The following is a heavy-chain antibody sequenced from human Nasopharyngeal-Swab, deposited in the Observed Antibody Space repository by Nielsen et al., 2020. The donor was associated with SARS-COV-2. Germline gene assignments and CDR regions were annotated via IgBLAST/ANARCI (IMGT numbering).Heavy chain of an antibody. J-gene: IGHJ4*02. CDR3: ASGTPPYSSGWFRHYFDY. CDR1: GGTFSSYA. Sequence: SVKVSCKASGGTFSSYAISWVRQAPAQGLEWMGGIIPIFGTANYAQKFQGRVTITADKSTSTAYMELSSLRSEDTAVYYCASGTPPYSSGWFRHYFDYWGQGTLVTVSS. V-gene: IGHV1-69*06. CDR2: IIPIFGTA. D-gene: IGHD6-19*01.